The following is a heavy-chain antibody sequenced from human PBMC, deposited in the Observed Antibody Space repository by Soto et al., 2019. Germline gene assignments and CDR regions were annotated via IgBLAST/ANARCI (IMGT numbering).Heavy chain of an antibody. CDR3: ARGSTEVDY. D-gene: IGHD2-15*01. Sequence: ASVKVSCKASGYTFTSYAMHWVRQAPGQRLEWMGWINAGNGNTKYSQKFQGRVTITRDTTTSTAYMELRSLRSDDTAVYYCARGSTEVDYWGQGTLVTVSS. J-gene: IGHJ4*02. V-gene: IGHV1-3*01. CDR1: GYTFTSYA. CDR2: INAGNGNT.